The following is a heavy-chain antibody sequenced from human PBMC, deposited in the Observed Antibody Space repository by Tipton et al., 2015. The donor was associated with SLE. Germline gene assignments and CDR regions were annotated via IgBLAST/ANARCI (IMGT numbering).Heavy chain of an antibody. D-gene: IGHD5-12*01. CDR1: GYSISSGYY. CDR3: ARDEATIGAFDI. CDR2: IYHSGST. Sequence: SLTCAVSGYSISSGYYWGWIRQPPGKGLEWIGSIYHSGSTYYNPSLKSRVTISVDTSKNQFSLKLSSVTAADTAVYYCARDEATIGAFDIWGQGTMVTVSS. V-gene: IGHV4-38-2*02. J-gene: IGHJ3*02.